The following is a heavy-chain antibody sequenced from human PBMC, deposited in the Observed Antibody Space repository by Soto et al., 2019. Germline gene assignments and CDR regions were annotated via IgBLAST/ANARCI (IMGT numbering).Heavy chain of an antibody. CDR2: IYWDDDK. D-gene: IGHD2-2*01. V-gene: IGHV2-5*02. J-gene: IGHJ6*02. Sequence: QITLKESGPALVKPTQTLTLTCTFSGFSLNTYGVGGGWIRQPPGKTLEWLALIYWDDDKRYSPSLKSRLTITKDTSKDQVVLTMTNMDPVDTATYYCARSSPDQGYFYGVDVWGQGTTVTVSS. CDR1: GFSLNTYGVG. CDR3: ARSSPDQGYFYGVDV.